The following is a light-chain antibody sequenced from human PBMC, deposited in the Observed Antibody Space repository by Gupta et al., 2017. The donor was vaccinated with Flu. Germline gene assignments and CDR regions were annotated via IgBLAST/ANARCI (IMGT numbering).Light chain of an antibody. V-gene: IGLV1-44*01. J-gene: IGLJ3*02. CDR2: SNN. Sequence: QSVLTQPPSASGTPGQRAPTPCSGSSSNIGSNTVNWYQQLPGTAPKLLIYSNNQRPSGVPDRFSGSKSGTSASLAISGLQSEDEADYYCAAWDDSLNLLFGGGTKLTVL. CDR1: SSNIGSNT. CDR3: AAWDDSLNLL.